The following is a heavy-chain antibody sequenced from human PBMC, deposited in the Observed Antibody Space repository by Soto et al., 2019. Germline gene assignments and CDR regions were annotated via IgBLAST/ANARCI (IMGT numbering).Heavy chain of an antibody. CDR3: VRQVSATRMFNWFNP. V-gene: IGHV4-39*01. CDR1: GASVTGTTYY. Sequence: PSETLSLTCSVSGASVTGTTYYWGWIRQSPGKGLEWIGNIYHNGRTDYNPSLKNRVAISIDASKTQFSLRLTSVTAADTAMCYCVRQVSATRMFNWFNPRPQGTLVTVSS. CDR2: IYHNGRT. D-gene: IGHD2-21*01. J-gene: IGHJ5*02.